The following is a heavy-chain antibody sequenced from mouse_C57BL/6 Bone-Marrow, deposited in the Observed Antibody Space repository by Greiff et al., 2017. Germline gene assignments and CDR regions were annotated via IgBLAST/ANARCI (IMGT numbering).Heavy chain of an antibody. CDR1: GYTFTSYW. V-gene: IGHV1-72*01. J-gene: IGHJ4*01. D-gene: IGHD2-14*01. CDR3: ARVRRRVYYYAMDY. Sequence: VQLQQPGAELVKPGASVTLSCKASGYTFTSYWMHWVKQRPGRGLEWIGRIDPHSGGPKYNEKFKSKAPLTVDQPSSTAYMQLSSLTSEDSAVYYCARVRRRVYYYAMDYWGKGTSGTVSS. CDR2: IDPHSGGP.